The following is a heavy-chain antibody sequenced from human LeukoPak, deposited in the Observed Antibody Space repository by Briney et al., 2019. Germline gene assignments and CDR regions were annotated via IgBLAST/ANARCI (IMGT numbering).Heavy chain of an antibody. Sequence: GGSLRLSCAASGFTFSSYWMHWVRQAPGKGLVSVSRINSDGSSTSYADSVKGRFTISRDNSKNTLYLQMNSLRAEDTAVYYCARIRMTTVNWFDPWGQGTLVTVSS. D-gene: IGHD4-17*01. V-gene: IGHV3-74*01. CDR1: GFTFSSYW. J-gene: IGHJ5*02. CDR3: ARIRMTTVNWFDP. CDR2: INSDGSST.